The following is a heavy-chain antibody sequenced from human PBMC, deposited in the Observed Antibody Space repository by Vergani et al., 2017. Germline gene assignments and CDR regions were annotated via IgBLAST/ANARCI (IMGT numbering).Heavy chain of an antibody. D-gene: IGHD3-22*01. V-gene: IGHV4-59*01. Sequence: QVQLQESGPGLVKPSETLSLTCTVSGGSISSYYWSWIRQPPGKGLEWIGYIYYSGSTNYNPSLKSRVTISVDTSKNQFSLKLSSVTAADTAVYYCARTWSDSSGYYEIDYWGQGTQVTVSS. J-gene: IGHJ4*02. CDR1: GGSISSYY. CDR3: ARTWSDSSGYYEIDY. CDR2: IYYSGST.